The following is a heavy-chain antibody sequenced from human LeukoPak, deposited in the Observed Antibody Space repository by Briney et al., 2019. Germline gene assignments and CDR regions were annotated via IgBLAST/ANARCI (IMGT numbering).Heavy chain of an antibody. CDR1: GFTFSSYG. J-gene: IGHJ6*03. CDR3: ARDAYYGSGELPTTVYYYYYMDV. D-gene: IGHD3-10*01. Sequence: GGTLRLSCAASGFTFSSYGMSWVRQAPGKGLEWVSAISGSGGSTYYADSVKGRFTISRDNSKNTLYLQMNSLRAEDTAVYYCARDAYYGSGELPTTVYYYYYMDVWGKGTTVTVSS. CDR2: ISGSGGST. V-gene: IGHV3-23*01.